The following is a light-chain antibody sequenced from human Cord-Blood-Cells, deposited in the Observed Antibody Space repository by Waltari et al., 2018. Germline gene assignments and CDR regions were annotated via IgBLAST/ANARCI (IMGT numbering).Light chain of an antibody. Sequence: QSVLTQPPSVSAAPGQKVTITCSGSSSNIGHNSVSWYQQLPRTAPKLVIMENNKRPSWVADRFSGGKTCTAATLRITGLQTGDEADYYCGTWDSSLSAWVFGGGTKLTVL. CDR1: SSNIGHNS. V-gene: IGLV1-51*02. CDR2: ENN. CDR3: GTWDSSLSAWV. J-gene: IGLJ3*02.